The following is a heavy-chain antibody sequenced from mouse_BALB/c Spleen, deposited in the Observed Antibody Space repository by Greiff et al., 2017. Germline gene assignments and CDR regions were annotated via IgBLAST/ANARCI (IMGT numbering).Heavy chain of an antibody. Sequence: HVQLQQPGAELVKPGASVKLSCKASGYTFTSYWMHWVKQRPGQGLEWIGEINPSNGRTNYNEKFKSKATLTVDKSSSTAYMQLSSLTSEDSAVYYCARRLYYGSSYEYFDVWGAGTTVTVSS. V-gene: IGHV1S81*02. D-gene: IGHD1-1*01. J-gene: IGHJ1*01. CDR1: GYTFTSYW. CDR3: ARRLYYGSSYEYFDV. CDR2: INPSNGRT.